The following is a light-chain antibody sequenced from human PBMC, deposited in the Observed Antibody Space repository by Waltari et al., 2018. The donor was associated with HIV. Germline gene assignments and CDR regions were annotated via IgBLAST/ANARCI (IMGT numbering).Light chain of an antibody. Sequence: QSVLTQPPSASGTPGQRVTSSCSGSSSNLGSNTVNWYQQLPATAPKLLIYSSNRRPSGVPDRFSGSRSGTSASLAISGLQSGDEADYYCAAWDDSLNGEVFGTGTKVTVL. V-gene: IGLV1-44*01. J-gene: IGLJ1*01. CDR2: SSN. CDR3: AAWDDSLNGEV. CDR1: SSNLGSNT.